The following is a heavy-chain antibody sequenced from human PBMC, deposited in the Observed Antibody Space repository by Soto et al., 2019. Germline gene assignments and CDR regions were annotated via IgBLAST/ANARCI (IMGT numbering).Heavy chain of an antibody. J-gene: IGHJ4*02. Sequence: GSLRLSCAASGFTFSNNAMSWVRQAPGKGLEWVSTISGSGFNTYYADSVKGRFTISRDNSKNTLYLQMNSLRAEDTAVYYCEKGEIHGGNLDYWGQGTLVTVSS. CDR3: EKGEIHGGNLDY. D-gene: IGHD2-15*01. V-gene: IGHV3-23*01. CDR1: GFTFSNNA. CDR2: ISGSGFNT.